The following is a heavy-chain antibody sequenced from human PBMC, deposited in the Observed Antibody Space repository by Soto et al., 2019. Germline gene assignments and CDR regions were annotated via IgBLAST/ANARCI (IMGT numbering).Heavy chain of an antibody. D-gene: IGHD6-19*01. CDR2: INPNGGST. CDR1: GYTFINYY. J-gene: IGHJ3*02. V-gene: IGHV1-46*01. Sequence: QVQLVQSGAEVKKPGASVKVSCKASGYTFINYYMHWVRQAPGQGLEWMGIINPNGGSTTYAQKFQGRVTLTRDTSTNTVNMELSSLRSEVTAVYYCAREKWLVRRNDPFDIWGQGTMVTVSS. CDR3: AREKWLVRRNDPFDI.